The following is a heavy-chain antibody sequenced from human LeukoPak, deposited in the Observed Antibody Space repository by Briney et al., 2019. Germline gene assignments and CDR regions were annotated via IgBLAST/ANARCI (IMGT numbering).Heavy chain of an antibody. CDR2: IIPIFGTA. D-gene: IGHD3-10*01. J-gene: IGHJ3*02. CDR1: GGTFSSYA. CDR3: ARGYGSGHGYSAFDI. Sequence: SVKVSCKASGGTFSSYAISWVRQAPGRGLEWMGGIIPIFGTANYAQKFQGRVTITADKSTSTAYMELSSLRSEDTAVYYCARGYGSGHGYSAFDIWGQGTMVTVSS. V-gene: IGHV1-69*06.